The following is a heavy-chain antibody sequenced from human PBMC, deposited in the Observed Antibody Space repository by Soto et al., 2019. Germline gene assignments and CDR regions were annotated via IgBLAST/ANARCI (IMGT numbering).Heavy chain of an antibody. D-gene: IGHD2-15*01. J-gene: IGHJ5*02. CDR3: ARGGGSNWFDP. CDR2: IWYDGSNK. Sequence: WGSLRLSCAASGFTFISYGMHWFRQAPGKGLEWVAVIWYDGSNKYYADSVKGRFTISRDNSKNTLYLQMNSLRAEDTAVYYCARGGGSNWFDPWGQGTLVTVSS. V-gene: IGHV3-33*01. CDR1: GFTFISYG.